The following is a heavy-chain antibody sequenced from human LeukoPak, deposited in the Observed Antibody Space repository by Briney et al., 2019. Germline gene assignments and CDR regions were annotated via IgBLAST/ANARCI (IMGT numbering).Heavy chain of an antibody. Sequence: GESLKISCAASGFTFSSYWMHGVRQAPGKGLVRVSRINSDGSYTNYADSVKGRFTISRDNAKNTVYLQMNSLRADDTAVYYCARDRGYSGYGTYYYYMDVWGKGTTVTVSS. CDR3: ARDRGYSGYGTYYYYMDV. V-gene: IGHV3-74*01. J-gene: IGHJ6*03. CDR1: GFTFSSYW. D-gene: IGHD5-12*01. CDR2: INSDGSYT.